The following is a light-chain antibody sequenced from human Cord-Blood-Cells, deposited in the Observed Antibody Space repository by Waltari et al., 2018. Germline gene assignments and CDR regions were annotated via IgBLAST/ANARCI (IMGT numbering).Light chain of an antibody. CDR3: QQYNNWPPRT. J-gene: IGKJ1*01. CDR1: QSVSSN. Sequence: EIVMTQSPATLSVSPGERATLSCRASQSVSSNLAWYQQKPGQAPRLLIYGASTRATGSPGRFSGSGSGTEFTLTISSLQSEDFAVYYCQQYNNWPPRTFGQGTKVEIK. CDR2: GAS. V-gene: IGKV3-15*01.